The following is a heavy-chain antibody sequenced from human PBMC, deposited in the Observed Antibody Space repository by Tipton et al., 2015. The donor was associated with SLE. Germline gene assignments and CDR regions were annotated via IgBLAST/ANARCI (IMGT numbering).Heavy chain of an antibody. CDR1: GGFISSSSYF. CDR2: VYNGGTT. CDR3: ARDSAGITLDY. J-gene: IGHJ4*02. Sequence: LRLSCTVSGGFISSSSYFWAWIRQSPGKGLEWIGNVYNGGTTHYNPSLKSRVTISLDTPRNQFSLQMTSVTAADTAVYYCARDSAGITLDYWGQGALVTVSS. V-gene: IGHV4-39*07. D-gene: IGHD1-14*01.